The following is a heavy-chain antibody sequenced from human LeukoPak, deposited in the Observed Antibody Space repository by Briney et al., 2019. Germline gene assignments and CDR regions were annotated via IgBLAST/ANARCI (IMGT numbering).Heavy chain of an antibody. CDR1: GGSFSGYY. V-gene: IGHV4-4*08. D-gene: IGHD2-15*01. CDR2: IHNSGST. Sequence: PSETLSLTCAVYGGSFSGYYWSWIRQPPGKGLEWIGYIHNSGSTNCNPSLKSRVTISIDTSKNQFSLKLTSVTAADTAVYYCTRVTPGGLCDYWGQGAQVTVSS. CDR3: TRVTPGGLCDY. J-gene: IGHJ4*02.